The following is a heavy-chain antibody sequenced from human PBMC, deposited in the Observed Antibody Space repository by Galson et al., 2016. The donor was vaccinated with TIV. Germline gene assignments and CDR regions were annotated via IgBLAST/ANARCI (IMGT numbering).Heavy chain of an antibody. Sequence: SLRLSCAASGFTFSIYVMHWVRQAPGKGLEWVAVISHDGEKKFYADSVKGRVTISRDDSKNTVYLQTNSLRAEDTAVYYCARSYLGVGDPFDTWGQGTVVTVSS. CDR2: ISHDGEKK. CDR3: ARSYLGVGDPFDT. V-gene: IGHV3-30*03. CDR1: GFTFSIYV. D-gene: IGHD3-16*01. J-gene: IGHJ3*02.